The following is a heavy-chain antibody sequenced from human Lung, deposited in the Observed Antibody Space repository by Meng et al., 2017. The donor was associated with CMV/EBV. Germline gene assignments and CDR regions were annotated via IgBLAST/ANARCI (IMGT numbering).Heavy chain of an antibody. J-gene: IGHJ5*02. CDR3: ARDRGQSIAARTPWFDP. V-gene: IGHV3-30*04. Sequence: FTCSSYAMHWVRQAPGKGLEWVAVISYDGRNKYYADSVKGRFTISRDNSKNTLYLQMNSLRAEDTAVYYCARDRGQSIAARTPWFDPWGQGTLVTVSS. CDR1: FTCSSYA. D-gene: IGHD6-6*01. CDR2: ISYDGRNK.